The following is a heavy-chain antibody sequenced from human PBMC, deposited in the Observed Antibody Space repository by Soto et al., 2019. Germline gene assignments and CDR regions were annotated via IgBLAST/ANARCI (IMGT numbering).Heavy chain of an antibody. V-gene: IGHV3-30*18. CDR3: AKDRGYCDSSSCYLGHAFDV. CDR2: ISHDGRSK. D-gene: IGHD2-2*01. J-gene: IGHJ3*01. CDR1: GFTFSSFG. Sequence: GGSLRLSCAASGFTFSSFGIHWVGQAPGKGREWVAVISHDGRSKFYGDSVKGRFTVSRDNSKNILSLEMNSLRAEDTAVYYCAKDRGYCDSSSCYLGHAFDVWGQGTMVTVSS.